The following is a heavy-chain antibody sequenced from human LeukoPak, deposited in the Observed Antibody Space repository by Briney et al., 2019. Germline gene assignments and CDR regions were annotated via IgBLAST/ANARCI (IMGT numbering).Heavy chain of an antibody. V-gene: IGHV3-48*04. D-gene: IGHD1-1*01. Sequence: GGSLRLSCAASGFTFSSYAMSWVRQAPGKGLEWVSTVSSGGSTIYYAESVKGRVTISRDNAKNSLYLQMNRLRAEDTAVYYCARERQLERLAFGKEGSAFDYWGQGTLVTVSS. CDR2: VSSGGSTI. J-gene: IGHJ4*02. CDR3: ARERQLERLAFGKEGSAFDY. CDR1: GFTFSSYA.